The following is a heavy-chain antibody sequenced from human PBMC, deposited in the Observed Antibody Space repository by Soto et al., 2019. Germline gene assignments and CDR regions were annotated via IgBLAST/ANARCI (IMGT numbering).Heavy chain of an antibody. V-gene: IGHV4-4*02. CDR3: ARDEYNYSSN. CDR2: IFHDGST. J-gene: IGHJ4*02. CDR1: GASISSGSW. Sequence: SETLSLTCAASGASISSGSWWSWVRQPPGKRLEWIGEIFHDGSTNYNPSLKSRVTMSVDKSKNYFSLELTSVTASDTALYYCARDEYNYSSNWGQGTLVTVSS. D-gene: IGHD1-20*01.